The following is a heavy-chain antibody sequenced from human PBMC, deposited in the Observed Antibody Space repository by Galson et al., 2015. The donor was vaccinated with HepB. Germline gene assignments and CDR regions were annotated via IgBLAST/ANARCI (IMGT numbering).Heavy chain of an antibody. Sequence: QSGAEVKKPGESLKISCKGSGYTFSNYWIGWVRQMPGKGLEWMGIIYPGDSETRYSPSFQGQVTISADKSISTVYLQWSSLKASDTAMYYCATTGAREVFYSAMDVWGQGTAVTVSS. V-gene: IGHV5-51*01. D-gene: IGHD7-27*01. CDR1: GYTFSNYW. J-gene: IGHJ6*02. CDR3: ATTGAREVFYSAMDV. CDR2: IYPGDSET.